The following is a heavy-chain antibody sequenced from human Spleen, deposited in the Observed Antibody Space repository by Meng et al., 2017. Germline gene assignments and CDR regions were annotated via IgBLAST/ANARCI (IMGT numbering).Heavy chain of an antibody. D-gene: IGHD3-9*01. Sequence: VPRRQGGDGLVKPSEALSPPCAVYGGSFSGYDWSRIRQPPGKGLEWIGEINHSGSTNYNPSLKSRVTISVDTSKNQFSLKLSSVTAADTAVYYCARCLGLRYFDWSRRGRFNPWGQGTLVTVSS. V-gene: IGHV4-34*01. J-gene: IGHJ5*02. CDR3: ARCLGLRYFDWSRRGRFNP. CDR1: GGSFSGYD. CDR2: INHSGST.